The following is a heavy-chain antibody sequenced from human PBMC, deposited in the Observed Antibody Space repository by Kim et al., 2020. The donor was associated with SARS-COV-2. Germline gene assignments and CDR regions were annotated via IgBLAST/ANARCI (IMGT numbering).Heavy chain of an antibody. J-gene: IGHJ4*02. V-gene: IGHV3-30*02. Sequence: YYADSVKDPVTISRENAKTTLDLQMTSLRAEDTAVYYCAKDYGDSNYFDYWGQGTLVTVSS. D-gene: IGHD3-22*01. CDR3: AKDYGDSNYFDY.